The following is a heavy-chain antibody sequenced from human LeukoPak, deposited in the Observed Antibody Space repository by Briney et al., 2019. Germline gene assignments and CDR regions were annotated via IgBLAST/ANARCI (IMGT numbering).Heavy chain of an antibody. D-gene: IGHD2-15*01. J-gene: IGHJ4*02. Sequence: GGSLRLSCAASGFTVSRNYMSWVRQAPGKGLEWVSVIYSGGETYYADSVKGRYTISRDNFKNTLYLQTNSLRAEDTAVYYCARVLQGYCSGTSCAYSLDYWGQGTLVTVSS. CDR2: IYSGGET. CDR1: GFTVSRNY. V-gene: IGHV3-66*01. CDR3: ARVLQGYCSGTSCAYSLDY.